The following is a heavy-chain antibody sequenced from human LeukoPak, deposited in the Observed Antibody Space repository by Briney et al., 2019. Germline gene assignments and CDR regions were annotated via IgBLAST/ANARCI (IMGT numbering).Heavy chain of an antibody. CDR2: IYPGDSDT. J-gene: IGHJ4*02. Sequence: GESLKISCKGSGYSFTNYWIGWVRQMPGKGLELMGIIYPGDSDTRYSPSFQGQVTISADKSISTAYLQWSSLKASDTAMYYCARHEWKTYYYDSSGYYYLDYWGQGTLVTVSS. D-gene: IGHD3-22*01. CDR3: ARHEWKTYYYDSSGYYYLDY. CDR1: GYSFTNYW. V-gene: IGHV5-51*01.